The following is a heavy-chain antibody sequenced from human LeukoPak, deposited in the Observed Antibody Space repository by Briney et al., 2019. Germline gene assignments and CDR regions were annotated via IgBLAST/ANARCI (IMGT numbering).Heavy chain of an antibody. D-gene: IGHD3-3*01. J-gene: IGHJ4*02. CDR2: ISGSGGST. Sequence: PGGSLRLSCAASGFTFSSYAMSWVRQAPGKGLEWVSAISGSGGSTYYADSVKGRFTISRDNSKNTLYLQMNSLRAEDTAVYYCAKAYYDFWSGYYLSSSFDYWGQGTLVTVSS. CDR3: AKAYYDFWSGYYLSSSFDY. CDR1: GFTFSSYA. V-gene: IGHV3-23*01.